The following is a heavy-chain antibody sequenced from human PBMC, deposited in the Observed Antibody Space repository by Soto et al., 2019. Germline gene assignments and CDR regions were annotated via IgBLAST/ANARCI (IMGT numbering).Heavy chain of an antibody. Sequence: QVQLVESGGGVVQPGRSLTVSCAASGFTFGNFAMHWVRQAPGKGLEWVAVMTYDASNKHYAASVKGRFTISRDNSKSRLFLQMSNLRADDTAVYYCATSAEGSTRSYFEYWGHGPLVTVSS. CDR1: GFTFGNFA. CDR3: ATSAEGSTRSYFEY. D-gene: IGHD1-26*01. J-gene: IGHJ4*01. V-gene: IGHV3-30-3*01. CDR2: MTYDASNK.